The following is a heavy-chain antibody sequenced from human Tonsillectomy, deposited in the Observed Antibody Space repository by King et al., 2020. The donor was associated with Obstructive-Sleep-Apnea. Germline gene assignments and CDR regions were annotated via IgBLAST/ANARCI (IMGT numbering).Heavy chain of an antibody. CDR1: GFTFSSYG. CDR3: AKGARAFLTQSELAY. D-gene: IGHD1-1*01. V-gene: IGHV3-30*18. CDR2: ISYDGTNT. Sequence: VQLVESGGGVVQPGRSLRLSCAGSGFTFSSYGMHWVRQAPGKGLEWVAVISYDGTNTYYTDSVKGRFTISRDNSKNTLNLQMNSLRAEDTALYYCAKGARAFLTQSELAYWGQGTLVTVSS. J-gene: IGHJ4*02.